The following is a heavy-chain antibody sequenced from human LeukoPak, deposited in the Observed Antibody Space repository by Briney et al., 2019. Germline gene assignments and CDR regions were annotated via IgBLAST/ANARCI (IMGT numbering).Heavy chain of an antibody. CDR1: GGSFSGYY. Sequence: SETLSLTCAVYGGSFSGYYWSWIRQPPGKGLEWIGEINHSGSTNYNPSLKSRVTISVGTSKNQFSLKLSSVTAADTAVYYCAGYTVTRVFDYWGQGTLVTVSS. CDR3: AGYTVTRVFDY. J-gene: IGHJ4*02. CDR2: INHSGST. D-gene: IGHD4-17*01. V-gene: IGHV4-34*01.